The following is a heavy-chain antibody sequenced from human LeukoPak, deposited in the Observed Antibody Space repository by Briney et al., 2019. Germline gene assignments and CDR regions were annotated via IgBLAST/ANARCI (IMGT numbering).Heavy chain of an antibody. V-gene: IGHV4-59*01. Sequence: PSETLSLTCTVSGGSISSYYWNWIRQPPGKGLEWIGYIFYSGTTNYNPSLKSRVSMSVDTSKNQFSLKLSSVTAADTAVYYCARSRTYYYDSSGYWGVRVESYYFDYWGQGTLVTVSS. CDR1: GGSISSYY. CDR3: ARSRTYYYDSSGYWGVRVESYYFDY. CDR2: IFYSGTT. D-gene: IGHD3-22*01. J-gene: IGHJ4*02.